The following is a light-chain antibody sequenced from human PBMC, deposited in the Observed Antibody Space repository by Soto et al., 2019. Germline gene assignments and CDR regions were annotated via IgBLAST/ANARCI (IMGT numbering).Light chain of an antibody. CDR2: AAS. Sequence: DIQMTQSPSTLSASVGDRVTITCRASQTIINWLAWYQQKPGRAPNLLIYAASSSQSGVPSTFSGSGSGTEFTLTISSLQPGDFATYYCQQYNSYPWTFGQGTKVDIK. CDR3: QQYNSYPWT. CDR1: QTIINW. V-gene: IGKV1-5*01. J-gene: IGKJ1*01.